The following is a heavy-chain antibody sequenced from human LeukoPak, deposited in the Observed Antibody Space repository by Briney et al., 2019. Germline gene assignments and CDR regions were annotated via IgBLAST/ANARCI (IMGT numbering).Heavy chain of an antibody. J-gene: IGHJ5*02. CDR2: TYFRSRWHS. CDR3: ARERPGEALTGTTCGWFDP. D-gene: IGHD1-20*01. CDR1: GDSVSTNSAA. V-gene: IGHV6-1*01. Sequence: PSQTLSLTCAISGDSVSTNSAAWSWIRHSPSRGLEWLGRTYFRSRWHSDYAVSVKSRITITPDTSKNQSSLQLNSVTPEDTAVYYCARERPGEALTGTTCGWFDPWGQGTLVTVSS.